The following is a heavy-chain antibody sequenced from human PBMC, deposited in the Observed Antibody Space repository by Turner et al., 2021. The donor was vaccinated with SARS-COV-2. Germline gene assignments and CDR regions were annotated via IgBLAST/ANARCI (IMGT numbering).Heavy chain of an antibody. CDR1: GGTFSSFI. Sequence: QVQLVQSGAEVRKPGSSVKVSCRASGGTFSSFILNWVRQAPGQGLEWMGGIIPLPGIANYAQKFQGRVTVTADTSTSTVYMELSSLRSEDTAVYYCARPTSCGGDCYYFDLWGRGTLVTVSS. CDR2: IIPLPGIA. CDR3: ARPTSCGGDCYYFDL. D-gene: IGHD2-21*02. V-gene: IGHV1-69*02. J-gene: IGHJ2*01.